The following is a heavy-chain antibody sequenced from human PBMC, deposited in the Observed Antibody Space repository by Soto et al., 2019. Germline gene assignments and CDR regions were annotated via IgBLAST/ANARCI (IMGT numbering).Heavy chain of an antibody. CDR1: GGSISSYY. CDR3: ARGRGIMITFGGVITSSRFDY. CDR2: IYYSGST. J-gene: IGHJ4*02. V-gene: IGHV4-59*01. D-gene: IGHD3-16*02. Sequence: SETLSLTCTVSGGSISSYYWSWIRQPPGKGLEWIGYIYYSGSTNYNPSLKSRVTISVDTSKNQFSLKLSSVTAADTAVYYCARGRGIMITFGGVITSSRFDYWGQGTLVTVSS.